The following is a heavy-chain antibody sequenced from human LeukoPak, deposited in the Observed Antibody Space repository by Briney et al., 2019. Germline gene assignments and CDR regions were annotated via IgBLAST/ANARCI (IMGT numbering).Heavy chain of an antibody. D-gene: IGHD5-12*01. CDR2: INQGGRLK. CDR1: GFSFRDFW. Sequence: PGGSLRLSCAASGFSFRDFWMTWVRPAPGKGLEWVANINQGGRLKYYVDSVKGRFTISRDGAESSLYVQMNSLRDEDTAVYYCARFGYRGWILEYWGQGTLVTVSS. CDR3: ARFGYRGWILEY. V-gene: IGHV3-7*01. J-gene: IGHJ4*02.